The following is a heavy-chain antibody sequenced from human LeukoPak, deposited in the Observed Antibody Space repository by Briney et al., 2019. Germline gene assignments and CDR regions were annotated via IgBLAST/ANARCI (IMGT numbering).Heavy chain of an antibody. V-gene: IGHV4-59*06. D-gene: IGHD5-18*01. J-gene: IGHJ4*02. CDR2: IYYSGST. Sequence: SETLSLTCTASGGSISSYYWSWIRQSPGKGLEWIGYIYYSGSTYYNPSLKSRVTISVDTSKNQFSLKLSSVTAADTAVYYCARYDVDTAMATVSYWGQGTLVTVSS. CDR3: ARYDVDTAMATVSY. CDR1: GGSISSYY.